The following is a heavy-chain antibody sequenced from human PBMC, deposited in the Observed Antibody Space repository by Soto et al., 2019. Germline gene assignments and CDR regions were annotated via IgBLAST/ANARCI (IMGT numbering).Heavy chain of an antibody. CDR3: AREYYYDSSGYSPAFDI. V-gene: IGHV1-2*04. Sequence: QVQLVQSGAEVKKPGASVKVSCKASGYTFTGYYMHWVRQAPGQGLEWMGWINPNSGGTNYAQKFQGWVTMTRDTPISTAYMELSRLRSDDTAVYYCAREYYYDSSGYSPAFDIWGQGTMVTVSS. CDR1: GYTFTGYY. D-gene: IGHD3-22*01. J-gene: IGHJ3*02. CDR2: INPNSGGT.